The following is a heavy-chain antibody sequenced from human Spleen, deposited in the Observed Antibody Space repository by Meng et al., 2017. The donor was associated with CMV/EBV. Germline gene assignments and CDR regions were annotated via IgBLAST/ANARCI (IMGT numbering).Heavy chain of an antibody. CDR3: ARGNRVTMLNFFDH. CDR2: HTPSGGST. CDR1: TTKY. D-gene: IGHD4-17*01. V-gene: IGHV1-46*04. Sequence: TTKYEDWVRPAPGQVVGSLIIHTPSGGSTTIQQSLQGRVALTQATSPSTVYLELSSLKSEDTTVYYCARGNRVTMLNFFDHWGQGTLVTVSS. J-gene: IGHJ4*02.